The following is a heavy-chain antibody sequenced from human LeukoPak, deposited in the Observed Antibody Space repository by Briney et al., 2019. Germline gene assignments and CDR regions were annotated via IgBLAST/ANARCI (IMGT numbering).Heavy chain of an antibody. J-gene: IGHJ4*02. V-gene: IGHV3-53*01. CDR1: GFTVDSNY. D-gene: IGHD3-22*01. Sequence: GGSLRLSCAASGFTVDSNYLSWVRQAPGKGLEWVSTIYTGGNTYYAASVKGRFTISRDFSKNTVFLHMNSLRAEDTAMYYCARGDDSGYYDYFDYWGQGALVTVSA. CDR2: IYTGGNT. CDR3: ARGDDSGYYDYFDY.